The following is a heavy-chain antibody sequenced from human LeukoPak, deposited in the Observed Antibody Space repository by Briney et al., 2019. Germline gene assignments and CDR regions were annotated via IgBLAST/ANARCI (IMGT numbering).Heavy chain of an antibody. Sequence: SETLSLTCTVSGYSISSGYYWGWIRQPPGKGLEWIGSIYHSGSTYYNPSLKSRVTISVDTSKNQFSLKLSSVTAADTAVYYCARSSSWINPERKTYWYFDLWGRGTLVTVSS. CDR2: IYHSGST. J-gene: IGHJ2*01. D-gene: IGHD6-13*01. V-gene: IGHV4-38-2*02. CDR3: ARSSSWINPERKTYWYFDL. CDR1: GYSISSGYY.